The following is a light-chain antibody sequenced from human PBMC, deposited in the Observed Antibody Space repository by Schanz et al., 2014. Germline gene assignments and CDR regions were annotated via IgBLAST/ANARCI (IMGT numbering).Light chain of an antibody. J-gene: IGKJ4*01. V-gene: IGKV3D-20*02. Sequence: EIVLTQSPGTLSLSPGERATLSCRASQRVTSNSLAWYQQKPGQAPRLLIYGASTRATGIPARFSGSGSGTEFTLTISSLQSEDFAVYYCQQRSNSPLTFGGGTKVEIK. CDR2: GAS. CDR1: QRVTSNS. CDR3: QQRSNSPLT.